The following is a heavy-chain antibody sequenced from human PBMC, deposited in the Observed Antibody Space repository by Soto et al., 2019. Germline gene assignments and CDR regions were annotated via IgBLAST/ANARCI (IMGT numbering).Heavy chain of an antibody. CDR2: IGASGDIT. CDR1: GFSFTNFA. Sequence: EVQLLESGGGLVQPGGSLRLSCAASGFSFTNFAMSWVRQAPGKGLEWVAGIGASGDITWYADSVKGRLSISRDNSKNTLYLQLNSLRFEDTAVYYCAKDDFTDRGDDYFEYWGPGTLVTVSS. J-gene: IGHJ4*02. D-gene: IGHD2-21*02. CDR3: AKDDFTDRGDDYFEY. V-gene: IGHV3-23*01.